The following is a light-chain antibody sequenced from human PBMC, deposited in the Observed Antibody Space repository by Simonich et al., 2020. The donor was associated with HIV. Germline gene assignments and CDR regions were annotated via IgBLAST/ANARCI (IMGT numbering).Light chain of an antibody. CDR3: CSYAGSTVV. CDR1: NSDVWSYNL. V-gene: IGLV2-23*01. CDR2: EGS. J-gene: IGLJ2*01. Sequence: QSALTQPATVSGSPGQSITNVATGTNSDVWSYNLASWYQQQPGKAPKRMIYEGSKRPSGVSNRFSGSKSGNTASLTISGLQAEDEADYYCCSYAGSTVVFGVGTKLTVL.